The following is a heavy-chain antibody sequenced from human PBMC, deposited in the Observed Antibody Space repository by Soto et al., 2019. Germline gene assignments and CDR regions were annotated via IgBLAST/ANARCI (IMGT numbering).Heavy chain of an antibody. CDR2: ISGSGSST. CDR1: GFTFSSYA. CDR3: ATKRTGITTSGPGY. D-gene: IGHD1-20*01. V-gene: IGHV3-23*01. Sequence: HPGGSLRLSCAASGFTFSSYAMSWVRQAPGKGLEWVSVISGSGSSTYYAGSVKGRFTISRDNSKKTLYLQMDSLKTEDTAVYYCATKRTGITTSGPGYWGQGTLVTVSS. J-gene: IGHJ4*02.